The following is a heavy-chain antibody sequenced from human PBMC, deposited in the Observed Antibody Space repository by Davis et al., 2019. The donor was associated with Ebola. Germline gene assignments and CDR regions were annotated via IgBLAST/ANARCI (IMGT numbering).Heavy chain of an antibody. D-gene: IGHD3-22*01. CDR3: AREYAYDSSGYYPYYGMDV. CDR2: INPNSGGT. J-gene: IGHJ6*02. Sequence: ASVKVSCKASGYTFTGYYMHWVRQAPGQGLEWMGWINPNSGGTNYAQKFQGRVTMTRDTSISTAYMELSRLRSDDTAVYYCAREYAYDSSGYYPYYGMDVWGQGTTVTVSS. CDR1: GYTFTGYY. V-gene: IGHV1-2*02.